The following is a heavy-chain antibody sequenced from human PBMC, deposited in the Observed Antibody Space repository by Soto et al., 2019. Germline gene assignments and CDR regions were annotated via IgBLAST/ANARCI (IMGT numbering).Heavy chain of an antibody. V-gene: IGHV3-30*18. CDR3: VKDRVPGAYGHYYGMDV. J-gene: IGHJ6*02. Sequence: QAPGKGLEWMAVISYDGSEKHYADSMKGRLTISRDNSKDTLHLQMNSLRAEDTAIYFCVKDRVPGAYGHYYGMDVWGQGTTVTVSS. CDR2: ISYDGSEK. D-gene: IGHD5-12*01.